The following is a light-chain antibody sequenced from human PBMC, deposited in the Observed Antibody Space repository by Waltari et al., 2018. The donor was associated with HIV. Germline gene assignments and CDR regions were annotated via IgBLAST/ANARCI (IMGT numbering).Light chain of an antibody. CDR3: QQYGSSPLT. CDR2: GAS. J-gene: IGKJ4*01. V-gene: IGKV3-20*01. Sequence: EIVLTQSPGTLSLSPGERATLSCRASQSVTSSFLSWYPQKPGQAPRLLIYGASSRATGIPDRFSGGGSGTDFTLTISRLEPEDFAVYYCQQYGSSPLTFGGGTKVDIK. CDR1: QSVTSSF.